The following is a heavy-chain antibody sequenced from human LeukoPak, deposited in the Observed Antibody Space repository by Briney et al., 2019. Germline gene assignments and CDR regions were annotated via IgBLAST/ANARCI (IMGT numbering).Heavy chain of an antibody. Sequence: GGSLRLSCATSGFTFSSYAMSWVRQAPGKVLEWVSSISGSGGNTYYADSVKGRFTISRDYSKNTLYLQMNSLRTEETAVYYCAKGDTTWELPHDYWGQGTLVTVSS. V-gene: IGHV3-23*01. CDR3: AKGDTTWELPHDY. D-gene: IGHD1-26*01. J-gene: IGHJ4*02. CDR1: GFTFSSYA. CDR2: ISGSGGNT.